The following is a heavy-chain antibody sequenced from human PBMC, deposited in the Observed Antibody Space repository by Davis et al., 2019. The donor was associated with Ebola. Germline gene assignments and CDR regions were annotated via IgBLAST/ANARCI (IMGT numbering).Heavy chain of an antibody. Sequence: GESLKISCAASGFTFSSYAMNWVRKAPGKGLEWVSAISGSGGSTYYADSAKGRFTISRDNSKNTLYLQMNSLRAEDTAVYYCASNFGGATLCRWGQGTLVTVSS. CDR3: ASNFGGATLCR. CDR2: ISGSGGST. J-gene: IGHJ4*02. V-gene: IGHV3-23*01. D-gene: IGHD3-16*01. CDR1: GFTFSSYA.